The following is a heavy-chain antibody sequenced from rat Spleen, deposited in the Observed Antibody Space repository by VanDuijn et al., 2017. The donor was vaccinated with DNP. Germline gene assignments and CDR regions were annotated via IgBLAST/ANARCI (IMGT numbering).Heavy chain of an antibody. CDR2: IIYDGSST. Sequence: EVQLVESGGGLVQPGNSLKLSCAASGFTFSDYAMAWVRQSPKKGLEWVATIIYDGSSTYYRDSVKGRFTISRDNAKSTLYLQMDSLRSEDTATYYCATESFDYWGQGVMVTVSS. CDR3: ATESFDY. J-gene: IGHJ2*01. CDR1: GFTFSDYA. V-gene: IGHV5S10*01.